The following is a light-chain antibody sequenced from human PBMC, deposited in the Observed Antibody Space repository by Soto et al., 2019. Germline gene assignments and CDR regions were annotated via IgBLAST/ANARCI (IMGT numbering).Light chain of an antibody. Sequence: DVQMTQSPSTLSASVGDRVTITCRASRIISRWLAWYQQKPGKAPKRLIYETSSLESGVPSRFRGSGSETEFTLTIRGLQPDDFATYYCQQFIDGWTFGQGTKVDIK. CDR3: QQFIDGWT. J-gene: IGKJ1*01. V-gene: IGKV1-5*03. CDR2: ETS. CDR1: RIISRW.